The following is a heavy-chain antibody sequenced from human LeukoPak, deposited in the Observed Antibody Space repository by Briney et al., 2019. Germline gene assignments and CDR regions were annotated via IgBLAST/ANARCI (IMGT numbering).Heavy chain of an antibody. CDR1: GGSISTYY. D-gene: IGHD2-2*02. Sequence: SETLSLTCTVSGGSISTYYWSWIRQPPGKGLQWIGYIYYSGSTNYNPSLKSRVTISVDTSKNQSSLKLSSVTAADTAVYYCARVGYCSSTSCYKNTNFDYWGQGTLVTVSS. CDR2: IYYSGST. V-gene: IGHV4-59*12. J-gene: IGHJ4*02. CDR3: ARVGYCSSTSCYKNTNFDY.